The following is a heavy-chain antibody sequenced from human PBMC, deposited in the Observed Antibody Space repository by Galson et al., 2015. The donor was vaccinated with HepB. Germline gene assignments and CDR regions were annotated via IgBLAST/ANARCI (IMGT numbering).Heavy chain of an antibody. CDR1: GGTFNNYA. V-gene: IGHV1-69*04. J-gene: IGHJ4*02. D-gene: IGHD2-2*01. CDR3: AAEYCSVTSCSPGFLTY. Sequence: SVKVSCKASGGTFNNYAITWVRQAPGQGLEWMGRIIPILGTANYAQKFQGRVPLTAEKSTGTAYMDLSSLRSEDTAVYFCAAEYCSVTSCSPGFLTYWGQGALVTVSS. CDR2: IIPILGTA.